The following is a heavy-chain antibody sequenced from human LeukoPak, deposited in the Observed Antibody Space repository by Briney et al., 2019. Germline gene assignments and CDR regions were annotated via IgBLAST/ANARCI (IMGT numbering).Heavy chain of an antibody. Sequence: GGSLRLSCAASGFIFSSYTMNWVRQTPGKGLEWVSSITSSGSNIYYADSVKGRITISRDNAKNSLFLQMNSLRVEDTAVYYCARGLEVDYWGQGTLVTVSS. D-gene: IGHD3/OR15-3a*01. J-gene: IGHJ4*02. V-gene: IGHV3-21*01. CDR1: GFIFSSYT. CDR3: ARGLEVDY. CDR2: ITSSGSNI.